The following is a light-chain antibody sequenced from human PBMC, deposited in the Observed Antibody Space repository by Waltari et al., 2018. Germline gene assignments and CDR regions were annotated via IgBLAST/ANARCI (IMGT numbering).Light chain of an antibody. CDR1: QSVRRN. CDR2: GAS. V-gene: IGKV3-15*01. CDR3: QQYNNWPFYT. Sequence: EILMTQSPATLSVSPGERATLSCRASQSVRRNLAWYQQKPGQAPRLLIFGASTRATGIPARFSGSGSETEFTLTISSLQSEDFAVYYCQQYNNWPFYTFGQGTKVEIK. J-gene: IGKJ2*01.